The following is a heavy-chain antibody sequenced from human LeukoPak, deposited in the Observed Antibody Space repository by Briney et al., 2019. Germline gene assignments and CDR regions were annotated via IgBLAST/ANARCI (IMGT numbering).Heavy chain of an antibody. CDR2: IWYDGSNK. J-gene: IGHJ1*01. V-gene: IGHV3-33*01. CDR3: ARDRVGPSLQH. Sequence: PGRSLRLSCAASGFTFSSYGMHWVRQAPGKGLEWVAVIWYDGSNKFYADSVKGRFTISRDNSKNTLYLQMNSLRAEDTAVYYCARDRVGPSLQHWGQGTLVTVSS. CDR1: GFTFSSYG. D-gene: IGHD3-10*01.